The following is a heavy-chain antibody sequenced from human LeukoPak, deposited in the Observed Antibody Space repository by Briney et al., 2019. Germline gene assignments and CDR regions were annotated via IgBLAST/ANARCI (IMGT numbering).Heavy chain of an antibody. J-gene: IGHJ4*02. CDR3: ARDRNYDFWSGNFDY. Sequence: GGSLRLSCAASGFTFSRDSMNWVRQAPGKGLEWVANIKQDGSEKYYVDSVKGRFTISRDNAKNSLYLQMNSLRAEDTAVYYCARDRNYDFWSGNFDYWGQGTLVTVSS. CDR1: GFTFSRDS. CDR2: IKQDGSEK. V-gene: IGHV3-7*01. D-gene: IGHD3-3*01.